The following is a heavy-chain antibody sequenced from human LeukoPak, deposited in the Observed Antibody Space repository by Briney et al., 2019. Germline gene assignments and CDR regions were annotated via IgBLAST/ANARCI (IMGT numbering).Heavy chain of an antibody. CDR3: AKGEAYQLVLGDYFDY. J-gene: IGHJ4*02. Sequence: GGSLRLSCAASGFPFSNYAMSWVRQAPGKGLEWVSTISSGGGSTYYADSVKGRFTISRDDSKNTLYLQMNSLRAEDTAVYYCAKGEAYQLVLGDYFDYWGQGTLVTVSS. V-gene: IGHV3-23*01. CDR2: ISSGGGST. CDR1: GFPFSNYA. D-gene: IGHD2-2*01.